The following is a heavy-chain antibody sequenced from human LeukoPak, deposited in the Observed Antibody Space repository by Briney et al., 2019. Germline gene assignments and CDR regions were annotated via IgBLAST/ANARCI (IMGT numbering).Heavy chain of an antibody. CDR1: GGSISSSSYY. CDR3: ARLYYDFWSGYYPPGYYYYYYMDV. D-gene: IGHD3-3*01. J-gene: IGHJ6*03. Sequence: PSETLSLTCTVSGGSISSSSYYWGWIRQPPGKGLEWIGSIYYSGSTYYNPSLKSRVTISVDTSKNQFSLKLSSVTAADTAVYYCARLYYDFWSGYYPPGYYYYYYMDVWGKGTTVTVSS. CDR2: IYYSGST. V-gene: IGHV4-39*07.